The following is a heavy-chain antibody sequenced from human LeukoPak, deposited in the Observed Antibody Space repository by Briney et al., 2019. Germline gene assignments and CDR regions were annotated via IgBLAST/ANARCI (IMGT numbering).Heavy chain of an antibody. CDR1: GFTFSSYS. J-gene: IGHJ4*02. Sequence: GGSLRLSCAASGFTFSSYSMNWVRQAPGKGLECVSSISSSSSYIYYADSLKGRFTISRDNAKNSLYLQMNSLRAEDTAVYYCARDNLRCSSTSCYEAVDYWGQGTLVTVSS. CDR3: ARDNLRCSSTSCYEAVDY. V-gene: IGHV3-21*01. D-gene: IGHD2-2*01. CDR2: ISSSSSYI.